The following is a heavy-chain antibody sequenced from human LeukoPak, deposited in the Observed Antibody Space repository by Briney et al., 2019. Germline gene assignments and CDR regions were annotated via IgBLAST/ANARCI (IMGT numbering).Heavy chain of an antibody. V-gene: IGHV3-30*18. CDR1: GFTFSSYG. CDR3: AKEGYYGSGRTSFDI. J-gene: IGHJ3*02. Sequence: GGSLRLSCAASGFTFSSYGMHWVRQAPGKGLEWVAVISYDGSNKHYADSVKGRFTISRDNSKNTLYLQMNSLRAEDTAVYYCAKEGYYGSGRTSFDIWGQGTMVTVSS. D-gene: IGHD3-10*01. CDR2: ISYDGSNK.